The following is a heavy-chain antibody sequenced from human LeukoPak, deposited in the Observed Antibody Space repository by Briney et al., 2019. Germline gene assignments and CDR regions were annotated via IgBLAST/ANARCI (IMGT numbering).Heavy chain of an antibody. CDR2: IKSKTDGETT. CDR3: TTDLGTYYHGSQRLIPIDY. D-gene: IGHD3-10*01. Sequence: GGSLRLSCVDSGFTFTNARMSWVRQAPGKGLEWIGRIKSKTDGETTNYAEPVRGRFTISRDDSKSAVYLQMDSLKIEDTAVYYCTTDLGTYYHGSQRLIPIDYWGQGTLVTVSS. CDR1: GFTFTNAR. J-gene: IGHJ4*02. V-gene: IGHV3-15*01.